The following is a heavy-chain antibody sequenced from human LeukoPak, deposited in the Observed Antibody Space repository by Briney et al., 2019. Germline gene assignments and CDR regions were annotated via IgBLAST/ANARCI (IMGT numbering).Heavy chain of an antibody. V-gene: IGHV5-51*01. CDR3: ARNLLYSSSWYSLDWFDP. Sequence: GESLKISCKGSGYSFTSYWIGWVRQMPGKGLEWMGIIYPGDSDTRYSPSFQGQVTISADKSISTAYLQWSSLKASDTAMYYCARNLLYSSSWYSLDWFDPWGQGTLVTVAS. J-gene: IGHJ5*02. CDR2: IYPGDSDT. D-gene: IGHD6-13*01. CDR1: GYSFTSYW.